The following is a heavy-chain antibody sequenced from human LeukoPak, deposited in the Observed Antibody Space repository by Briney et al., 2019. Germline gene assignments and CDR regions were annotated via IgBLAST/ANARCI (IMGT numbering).Heavy chain of an antibody. Sequence: ASVKVSCKVSGYTLTELSMHWVRQAPGKGLEWMGGFDPEDGETIYAQKFQGRVTMTEDTSTDTAYMELSSLRSEDTAVYYCATTVAGGYYYGSGSPYYFDYWGQGTLVTVSS. V-gene: IGHV1-24*01. J-gene: IGHJ4*02. CDR3: ATTVAGGYYYGSGSPYYFDY. CDR2: FDPEDGET. CDR1: GYTLTELS. D-gene: IGHD3-10*01.